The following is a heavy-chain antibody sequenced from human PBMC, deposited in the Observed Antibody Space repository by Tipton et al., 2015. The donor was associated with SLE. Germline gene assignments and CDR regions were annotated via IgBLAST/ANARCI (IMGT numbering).Heavy chain of an antibody. D-gene: IGHD2-2*01. CDR2: IYHSGST. CDR1: GYSISSGYY. Sequence: TLSLTCTVSGYSISSGYYWGWIRQPPGKGLEWIGSIYHSGSTYYNPSLKSRVTISVDTSKNHFSLKLSSVTAADTAVYYCARRLVAVVVPAAPGWFDPWGQGTLVTVSS. J-gene: IGHJ5*02. V-gene: IGHV4-38-2*02. CDR3: ARRLVAVVVPAAPGWFDP.